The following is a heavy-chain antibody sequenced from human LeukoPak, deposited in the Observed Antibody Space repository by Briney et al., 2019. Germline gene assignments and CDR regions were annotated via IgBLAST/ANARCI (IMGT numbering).Heavy chain of an antibody. D-gene: IGHD4-17*01. J-gene: IGHJ4*02. V-gene: IGHV3-21*01. Sequence: GGSLRLSCSASRFTFSSYTMNWVRQAPGKGLEWVSSIDPSSTYIYYADSVKGRFTVSRDNAQNSLYLQMNSLRAEDTAVYYCTRGSYGDYEYWGQGTLVTVSS. CDR3: TRGSYGDYEY. CDR2: IDPSSTYI. CDR1: RFTFSSYT.